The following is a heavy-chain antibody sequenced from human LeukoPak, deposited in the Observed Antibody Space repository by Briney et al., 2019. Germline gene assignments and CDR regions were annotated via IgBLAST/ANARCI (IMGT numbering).Heavy chain of an antibody. CDR1: GGSISRSSYF. CDR2: IYYSGST. CDR3: ARHVGGGWWYFDY. D-gene: IGHD6-19*01. V-gene: IGHV4-39*01. Sequence: SETLSLTCTVSGGSISRSSYFWGWIRQPPGKGLEWIGSIYYSGSTYYNPSLKSRVTISVDTSKNQFSLKLSSVTAADTAVYYCARHVGGGWWYFDYWGQGTLVTVSS. J-gene: IGHJ4*02.